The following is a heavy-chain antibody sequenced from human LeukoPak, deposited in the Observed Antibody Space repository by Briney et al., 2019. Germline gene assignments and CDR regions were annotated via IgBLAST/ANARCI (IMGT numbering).Heavy chain of an antibody. D-gene: IGHD2-21*02. CDR3: ARDLDTSVTGD. V-gene: IGHV3-30*19. Sequence: GGSLRLSCAASGFTFSSYGMHWVRQAPGKGLEWVAVISYDGSNKYYADSVKGRFTISRDNSKNTLYLQMNSLRAEDTAVYYCARDLDTSVTGDWGQETLVTVSS. CDR2: ISYDGSNK. J-gene: IGHJ4*02. CDR1: GFTFSSYG.